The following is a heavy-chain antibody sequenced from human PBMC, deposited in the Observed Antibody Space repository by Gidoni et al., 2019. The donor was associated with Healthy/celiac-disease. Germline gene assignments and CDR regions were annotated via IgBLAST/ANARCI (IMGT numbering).Heavy chain of an antibody. V-gene: IGHV1-3*01. CDR3: ANLGIYYDSSGYYDYFDY. Sequence: QVQLVQSGAEVKKPGASGKVSCKASGYTFTSYAMHWVRQATGQRLEWMGWINAGNGNTKYSQKFQGRVTITRDTSASTAYMELSSLRSEDTAVYYCANLGIYYDSSGYYDYFDYWGQGTLVTVSS. CDR2: INAGNGNT. J-gene: IGHJ4*02. D-gene: IGHD3-22*01. CDR1: GYTFTSYA.